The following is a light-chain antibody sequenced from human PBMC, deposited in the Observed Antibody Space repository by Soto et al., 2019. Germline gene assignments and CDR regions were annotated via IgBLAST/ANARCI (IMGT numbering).Light chain of an antibody. J-gene: IGKJ1*01. Sequence: DIQMTQSPSTLSASVGDRVTITCRASQSISSWLAWYQQKPGKAPKLLIYKASSLESVVPSRSSGSGSGTEFTLTISSLQPDDFATYYCQQYNSYPVTFGQGTKVEIK. CDR3: QQYNSYPVT. V-gene: IGKV1-5*03. CDR1: QSISSW. CDR2: KAS.